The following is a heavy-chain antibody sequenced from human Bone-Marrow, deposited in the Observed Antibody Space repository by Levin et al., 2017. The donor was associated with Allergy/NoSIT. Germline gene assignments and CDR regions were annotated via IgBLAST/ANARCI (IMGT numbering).Heavy chain of an antibody. CDR2: ISYNGSVE. J-gene: IGHJ4*02. D-gene: IGHD4-17*01. CDR1: GFSFSYYG. V-gene: IGHV3-30*18. CDR3: AKDVVNTVTLIEY. Sequence: GESLKISCAASGFSFSYYGMHWVRQAPGKGLEWVAAISYNGSVEYYADSVKGRFTISRDNFKNTLYLQMNSLRTEDTAVYYCAKDVVNTVTLIEYWGQGTLVTVSS.